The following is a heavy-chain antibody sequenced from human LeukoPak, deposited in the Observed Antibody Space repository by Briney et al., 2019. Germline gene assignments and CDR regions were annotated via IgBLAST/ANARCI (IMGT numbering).Heavy chain of an antibody. J-gene: IGHJ4*02. CDR3: ASYTDYVFY. CDR2: IYHSGTT. Sequence: SETLSLTCTVSGFSISSGSYWGWIRQPPGTGLEWIGSIYHSGTTYYNPSLKSRVTISADTSKNQFSLKLRSVTAADTAVYYCASYTDYVFYWGQGTLFTVSS. D-gene: IGHD4-11*01. V-gene: IGHV4-38-2*02. CDR1: GFSISSGSY.